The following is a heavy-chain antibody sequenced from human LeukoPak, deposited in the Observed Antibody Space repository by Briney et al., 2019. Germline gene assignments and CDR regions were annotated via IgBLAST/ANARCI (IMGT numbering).Heavy chain of an antibody. D-gene: IGHD5-18*01. J-gene: IGHJ3*02. CDR3: ARSGSRYGADAFDI. Sequence: SETLSLTCTVSGGSISGYYWSWIRLPPGKGLEWIAYIYYTGTTNYNPSLKRRVTASVDTSKNHFSLKLSSVTAADTAVYYCARSGSRYGADAFDIWGRGTMVTVPS. CDR2: IYYTGTT. V-gene: IGHV4-59*08. CDR1: GGSISGYY.